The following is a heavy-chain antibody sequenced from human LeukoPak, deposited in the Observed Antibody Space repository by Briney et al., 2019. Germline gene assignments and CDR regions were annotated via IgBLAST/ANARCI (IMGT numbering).Heavy chain of an antibody. CDR2: IRYDGSNK. CDR1: GFTFSSYG. CDR3: AKWVQSSGYYYGFDY. Sequence: GGSLRLSCAASGFTFSSYGMHWVRQAPGKGLEWVAFIRYDGSNKYYADSVKGRFTISRDNSKNTLYLQMNSLRAEDTAVYYCAKWVQSSGYYYGFDYWGQGTLVTVSS. D-gene: IGHD3-22*01. J-gene: IGHJ4*02. V-gene: IGHV3-30*02.